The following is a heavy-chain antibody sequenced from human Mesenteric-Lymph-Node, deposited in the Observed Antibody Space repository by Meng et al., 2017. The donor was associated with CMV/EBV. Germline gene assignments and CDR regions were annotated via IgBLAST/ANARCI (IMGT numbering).Heavy chain of an antibody. CDR1: GFTFSSYT. CDR3: AKERGSDVFYYYYGMDV. J-gene: IGHJ6*02. CDR2: IGSSSSFI. Sequence: GESLKISCAASGFTFSSYTMNWARQAPGKGLEWVSSIGSSSSFIYYADSVMGRFTISRDNAKNSLYLQMNSLRAEDTAVYYCAKERGSDVFYYYYGMDVWGQGTTVTVSS. V-gene: IGHV3-21*01. D-gene: IGHD3-10*01.